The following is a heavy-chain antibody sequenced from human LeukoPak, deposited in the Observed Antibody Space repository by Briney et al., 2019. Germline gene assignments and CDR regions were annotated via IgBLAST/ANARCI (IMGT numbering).Heavy chain of an antibody. V-gene: IGHV1-2*02. Sequence: ASVTVSCKASGYTFTGYYMHWVRPAHGQGPDSMGCLNPNSGGTNYAQKFQGRVTMTRDTSISTAYMELSRLRSDDTAVYYCARDQLYYYDSSGYNNWFDPWGQGTLVTASS. CDR2: LNPNSGGT. CDR1: GYTFTGYY. CDR3: ARDQLYYYDSSGYNNWFDP. J-gene: IGHJ5*02. D-gene: IGHD3-22*01.